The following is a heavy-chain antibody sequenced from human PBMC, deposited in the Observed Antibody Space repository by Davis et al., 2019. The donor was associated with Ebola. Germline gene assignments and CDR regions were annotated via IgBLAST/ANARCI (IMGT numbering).Heavy chain of an antibody. CDR2: IYHSGST. Sequence: SETLSLTCAVSGGSISSSNWWSWVRQPPGKGLEWIGEIYHSGSTNYNPSLKSLVTISVDKSKNQFSLKLSSVTAADTAVYYCARASRAYYYDSSGYYSTAYYFDYWGQGTLVTVSS. CDR1: GGSISSSNW. D-gene: IGHD3-22*01. J-gene: IGHJ4*02. V-gene: IGHV4-4*02. CDR3: ARASRAYYYDSSGYYSTAYYFDY.